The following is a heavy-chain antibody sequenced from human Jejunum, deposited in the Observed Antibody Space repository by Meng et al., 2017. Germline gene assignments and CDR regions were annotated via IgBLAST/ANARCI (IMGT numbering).Heavy chain of an antibody. V-gene: IGHV4-4*02. D-gene: IGHD5-18*01. CDR1: GGSISSVYW. CDR3: ARGGYYSFDY. Sequence: QVRLQEPGPGMVKPSETLSLPGAVAGGSISSVYWWTWVRQSPGKGLEWIGEIYHSGSTNYNPSLKSRVTISVDKSKNQFSLKLTSVTAADTAVYYCARGGYYSFDYWGQGTLVTVSS. CDR2: IYHSGST. J-gene: IGHJ4*02.